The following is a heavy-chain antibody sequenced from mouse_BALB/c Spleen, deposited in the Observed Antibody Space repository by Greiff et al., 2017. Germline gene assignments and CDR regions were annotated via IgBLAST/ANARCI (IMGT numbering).Heavy chain of an antibody. CDR2: ISSGSSTI. CDR3: ARSDMITNYAMDY. Sequence: EVQLVESGGGLVQPGGSRKLSCAASGFTFSSFGMHWVRQAPEKGLEWVAYISSGSSTIYYADTVKGRFTISRDNPKNTLFLQMTSLRSEDTAMYYCARSDMITNYAMDYWGQGTSVTVSS. V-gene: IGHV5-17*02. D-gene: IGHD2-4*01. CDR1: GFTFSSFG. J-gene: IGHJ4*01.